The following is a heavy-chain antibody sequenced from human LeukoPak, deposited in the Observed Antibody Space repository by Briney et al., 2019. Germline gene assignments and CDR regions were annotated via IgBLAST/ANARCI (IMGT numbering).Heavy chain of an antibody. CDR1: GFTFSIYG. D-gene: IGHD5-18*01. CDR3: AKDTAMVISDYFDY. V-gene: IGHV3-30*18. J-gene: IGHJ4*02. Sequence: PGRSLRLSCAASGFTFSIYGMHWVRQAPGKGLEWVAVISYDGSNKYYADSVKGRFTISRDNSKNTLYLQMNSLRAEDTAVYYCAKDTAMVISDYFDYWGQGTLVTVSS. CDR2: ISYDGSNK.